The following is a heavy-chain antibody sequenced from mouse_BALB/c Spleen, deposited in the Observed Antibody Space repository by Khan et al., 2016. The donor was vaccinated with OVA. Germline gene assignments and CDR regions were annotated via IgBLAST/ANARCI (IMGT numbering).Heavy chain of an antibody. D-gene: IGHD1-2*01. V-gene: IGHV1-81*01. J-gene: IGHJ3*01. CDR2: ISPGSGDT. CDR1: GYTFTDYY. Sequence: QVQLQQSGAELARPGASVKLSCKASGYTFTDYYINWVKQRTGQGLEWIGEISPGSGDTYYNEKFKGKATLTADKSSTTAYMQLRSLTSEASAVYCCARRNYFGYTFAYWGQGTLVTVSA. CDR3: ARRNYFGYTFAY.